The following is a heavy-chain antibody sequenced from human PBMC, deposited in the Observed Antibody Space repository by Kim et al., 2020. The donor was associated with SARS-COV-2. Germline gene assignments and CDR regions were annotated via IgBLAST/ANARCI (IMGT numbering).Heavy chain of an antibody. CDR2: ISGSGGST. D-gene: IGHD3-3*01. CDR1: GFTFSSYA. J-gene: IGHJ4*02. V-gene: IGHV3-23*01. CDR3: AKDYDFWSGSVYYFDY. Sequence: GGSLRLSCAASGFTFSSYAMSWVRQAPGKGLEWVSAISGSGGSTYYADSVKGRFTISRDNSKNTLYLQMNSLRAEDTAVYYCAKDYDFWSGSVYYFDYWGQGTLVTVSS.